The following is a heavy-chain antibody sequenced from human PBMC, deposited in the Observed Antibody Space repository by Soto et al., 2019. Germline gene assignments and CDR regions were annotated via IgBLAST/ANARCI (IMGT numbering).Heavy chain of an antibody. J-gene: IGHJ4*02. V-gene: IGHV3-23*01. D-gene: IGHD6-19*01. CDR2: ISGSGGST. Sequence: EVQLLESGGGFVQPGGSLRLSCAASGFTFSSYAMSWVRQAPGKGLEWVSAISGSGGSTYYADSVKGRFTISRDNSKNTLYLQMNSLRAEDTAVYYCAKRDMQWLVLDYWGQGTLVTVSS. CDR3: AKRDMQWLVLDY. CDR1: GFTFSSYA.